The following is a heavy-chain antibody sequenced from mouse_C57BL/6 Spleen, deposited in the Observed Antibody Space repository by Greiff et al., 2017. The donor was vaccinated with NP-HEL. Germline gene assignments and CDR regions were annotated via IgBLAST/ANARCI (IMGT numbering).Heavy chain of an antibody. CDR2: IYPSDSET. CDR3: AREDYYGSSPLFDY. V-gene: IGHV1-61*01. J-gene: IGHJ2*01. CDR1: GYTFTSYW. D-gene: IGHD1-1*01. Sequence: VKLQESGAELVRPGSSVKLSCKASGYTFTSYWMDWVKQRPGQGLEWIGNIYPSDSETHYNQKFKDKATLTVDKSSSTAYMQLSSLTSEDSAVYYCAREDYYGSSPLFDYWGQGTTLTVSS.